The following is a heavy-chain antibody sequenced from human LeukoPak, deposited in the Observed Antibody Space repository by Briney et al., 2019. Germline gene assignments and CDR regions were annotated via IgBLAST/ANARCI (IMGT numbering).Heavy chain of an antibody. J-gene: IGHJ4*02. CDR3: ARDLAYDSSGPIDY. CDR2: IGAYNGNT. CDR1: GYTFTSYG. V-gene: IGHV1-18*01. D-gene: IGHD3-22*01. Sequence: ASVNVSCKASGYTFTSYGISWVRQAPGQGLEWMGWIGAYNGNTNYAQKLQGRVTMTTDTSTSTAYMELRSLRSDDTAVYYCARDLAYDSSGPIDYWGQGTLVTVSS.